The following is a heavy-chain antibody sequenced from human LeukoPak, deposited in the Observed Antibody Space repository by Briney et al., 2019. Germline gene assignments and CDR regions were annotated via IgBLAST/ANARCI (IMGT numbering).Heavy chain of an antibody. CDR1: GGSISTYNFY. V-gene: IGHV4-39*01. J-gene: IGHJ3*02. D-gene: IGHD5/OR15-5a*01. CDR2: VYSRGHT. CDR3: ARHIIAVSIPLTFDI. Sequence: SETLSLTCTVSGGSISTYNFYGALIRQPPGKGLEWIGTVYSRGHTFYNPSLKSRVTLSMDTFSNQFSLKLTSVAAADTAVYYCARHIIAVSIPLTFDIWGQGTMVTVSS.